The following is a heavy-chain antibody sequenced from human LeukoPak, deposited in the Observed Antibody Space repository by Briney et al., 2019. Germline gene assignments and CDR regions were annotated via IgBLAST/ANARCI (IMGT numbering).Heavy chain of an antibody. J-gene: IGHJ4*02. CDR3: TTDRQLWLYRDY. CDR2: IKSKTDGGTT. CDR1: GFTFSNAW. D-gene: IGHD5-18*01. V-gene: IGHV3-15*01. Sequence: PGGSLRLSCAASGFTFSNAWMSWVRQAPGKGLGWVGRIKSKTDGGTTDYAAPVKGRFTISRGDSKNTLYLQMNSLKTEDTAVYYCTTDRQLWLYRDYWGQGTLVTVSS.